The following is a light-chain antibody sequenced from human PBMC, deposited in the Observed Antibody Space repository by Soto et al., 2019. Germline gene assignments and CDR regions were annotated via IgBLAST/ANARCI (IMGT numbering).Light chain of an antibody. V-gene: IGKV1-12*01. CDR3: QQGNSLPIT. CDR2: AAV. Sequence: DIQMTQSPSSVSAAVGDRVTINCRASQGINTWLAWYQQKPGKAPRLLIAAAVNLQIGVPSRFSGSGSGTDFTLTISSLQPEDFATYFCQQGNSLPITFGQGTRLEIK. CDR1: QGINTW. J-gene: IGKJ5*01.